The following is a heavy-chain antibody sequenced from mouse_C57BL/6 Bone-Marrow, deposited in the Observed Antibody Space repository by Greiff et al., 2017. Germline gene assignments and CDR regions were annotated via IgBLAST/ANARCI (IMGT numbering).Heavy chain of an antibody. CDR3: TRFSGYPYWYFDV. CDR1: GYTFTDYE. D-gene: IGHD2-2*01. J-gene: IGHJ1*03. Sequence: QVQLQQSGAELVRPGASVTLSCKASGYTFTDYEMHWVKQTPVHGLEWIGAIDPETGGTAYNQKFKGKAILTADKSSSTAYMELRSLTSEDSAVYYCTRFSGYPYWYFDVWGTGTTVTVSS. V-gene: IGHV1-15*01. CDR2: IDPETGGT.